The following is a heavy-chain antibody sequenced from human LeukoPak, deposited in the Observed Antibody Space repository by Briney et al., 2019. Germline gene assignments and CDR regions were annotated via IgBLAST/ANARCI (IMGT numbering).Heavy chain of an antibody. V-gene: IGHV3-23*01. CDR1: GFTFSSYA. J-gene: IGHJ3*02. CDR3: AKGRWGLTINNFDT. CDR2: TSESGGST. D-gene: IGHD3-9*01. Sequence: GGSLRLSCEASGFTFSSYAMGWVRQAPGKGLEWVSVTSESGGSTHYADSVKGRFTIYRDNSKNTLYLQMNSLGGEDTAVYYCAKGRWGLTINNFDTWGQGRVVTVSS.